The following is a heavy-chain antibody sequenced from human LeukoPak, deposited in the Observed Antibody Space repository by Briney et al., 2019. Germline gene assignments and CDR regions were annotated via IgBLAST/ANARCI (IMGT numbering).Heavy chain of an antibody. D-gene: IGHD2-15*01. CDR3: ARDLLYCSGGSCYSTLGWYFDY. J-gene: IGHJ4*02. V-gene: IGHV3-30*03. CDR2: ISYGGSDK. Sequence: PGGSLRLSCAASGFTFSTYGMHWVRQAPGKGLEWVAVISYGGSDKFYADSVKGRFTISRDNSKNTLYLQMNSLRAEDTAVYYCARDLLYCSGGSCYSTLGWYFDYWGQGTLVTVSS. CDR1: GFTFSTYG.